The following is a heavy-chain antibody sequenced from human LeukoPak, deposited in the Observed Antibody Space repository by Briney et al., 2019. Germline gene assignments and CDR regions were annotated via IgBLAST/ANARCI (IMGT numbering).Heavy chain of an antibody. J-gene: IGHJ5*02. Sequence: ASVKVSCKVSGYTLTELSMHWVRQAPGKGLEWMGGFDPEDGETIYAQKFQGRVTMTEDTSTDTAYMELSSLRSEDTAVYYRATGSCSSTSCWDWFDPWGQGTLVTVSS. D-gene: IGHD2-2*01. CDR3: ATGSCSSTSCWDWFDP. CDR1: GYTLTELS. CDR2: FDPEDGET. V-gene: IGHV1-24*01.